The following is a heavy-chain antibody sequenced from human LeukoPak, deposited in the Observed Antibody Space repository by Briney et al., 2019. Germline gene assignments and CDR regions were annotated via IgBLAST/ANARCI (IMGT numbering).Heavy chain of an antibody. D-gene: IGHD4/OR15-4a*01. CDR3: AREVLVSPYYFDY. J-gene: IGHJ4*02. Sequence: ASVKVSCKASGYTFTGYYMHWVRQAPGQVLEWMGRINPNSGGTNYAQKFQGRVTMTRDTSISTAYMELSRLRSDDTAVYYCAREVLVSPYYFDYWGQGTLVTVSS. V-gene: IGHV1-2*06. CDR2: INPNSGGT. CDR1: GYTFTGYY.